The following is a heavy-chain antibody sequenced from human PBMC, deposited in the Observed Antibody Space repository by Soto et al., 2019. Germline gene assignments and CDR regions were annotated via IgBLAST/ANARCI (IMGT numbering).Heavy chain of an antibody. D-gene: IGHD3-3*01. J-gene: IGHJ4*02. CDR3: ARGDSYYDFRVEH. CDR2: ISGSGGRT. V-gene: IGHV3-23*01. Sequence: EVQLLESGVALVQPGGSLRLSCAASGFTFRNYAMTWVRQAPGKGLEWVSSISGSGGRTYYADSLKGRITISRDNSKNTVFLQMSSLRADDTALYYCARGDSYYDFRVEHWGQGTLVTVPS. CDR1: GFTFRNYA.